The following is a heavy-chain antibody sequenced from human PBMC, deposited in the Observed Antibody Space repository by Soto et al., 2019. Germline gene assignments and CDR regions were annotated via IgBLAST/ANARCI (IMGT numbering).Heavy chain of an antibody. CDR1: GYTFTSYG. Sequence: ASVKVSCKASGYTFTSYGISWVRQAPGQGLEWMGWISAYNGNTNYAQKLQGRVTMTTDTSTSTAYMELRSLRSDDTAVYYCARDQPYSGSYYYFDYWGQGTLVTVSS. D-gene: IGHD1-26*01. CDR2: ISAYNGNT. J-gene: IGHJ4*02. CDR3: ARDQPYSGSYYYFDY. V-gene: IGHV1-18*01.